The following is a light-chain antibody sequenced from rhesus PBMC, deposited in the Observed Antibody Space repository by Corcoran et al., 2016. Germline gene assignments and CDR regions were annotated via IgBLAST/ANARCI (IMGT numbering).Light chain of an antibody. CDR3: QVWDVTTDHPI. CDR2: YDS. CDR1: NIGSEV. V-gene: IGLV3-44*01. J-gene: IGLJ1*01. Sequence: SYEVTQPPSVSVSPGKTARLTCGEDNIGSEVVNWYQQKPPQAPVLVIYYDSERPSGIPDHFSGSKSENTATLTISGVEAGDEADYYCQVWDVTTDHPIFGTGTRLTVL.